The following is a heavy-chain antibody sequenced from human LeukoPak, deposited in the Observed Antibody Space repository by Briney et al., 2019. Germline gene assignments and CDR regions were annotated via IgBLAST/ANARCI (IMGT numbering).Heavy chain of an antibody. J-gene: IGHJ6*03. D-gene: IGHD3-3*01. Sequence: PGVSLRLSCVASRITFNIYAMSWVRQAPGKGLEWVSGISGRGDNTSYADSVKGRFTISRDNFKNTLFLQMNSLRAEDTAVYYCPKGAGCLEWGHYHNMDGWGKGTTVIVSS. CDR2: ISGRGDNT. V-gene: IGHV3-23*01. CDR1: RITFNIYA. CDR3: PKGAGCLEWGHYHNMDG.